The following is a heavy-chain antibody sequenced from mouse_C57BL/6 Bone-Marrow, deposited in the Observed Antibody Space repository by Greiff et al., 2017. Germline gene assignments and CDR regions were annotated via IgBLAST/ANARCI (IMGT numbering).Heavy chain of an antibody. CDR2: IDPENGDT. D-gene: IGHD3-3*01. J-gene: IGHJ1*03. Sequence: LVESGAELVRPGASVKLSCTASGFNIKDDYMHWVKQRPDQGLEWIGGIDPENGDTDYASKFQGKATITADTSSNTAYLQLSSLSSEATAVYYCTTGCYWYFDVWGTGTTVTVSS. V-gene: IGHV14-4*01. CDR1: GFNIKDDY. CDR3: TTGCYWYFDV.